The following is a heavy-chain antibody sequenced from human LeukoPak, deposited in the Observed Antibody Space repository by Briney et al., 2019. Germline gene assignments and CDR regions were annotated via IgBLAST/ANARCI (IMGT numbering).Heavy chain of an antibody. J-gene: IGHJ4*02. CDR1: GYSISSGYY. CDR3: ARGGVVVVPAAIAYYFDY. V-gene: IGHV4-38-2*02. Sequence: SETLSLTCTVSGYSISSGYYWSWIRQPPGKGLEWIGEINNSGSTNYSPSLKSRVTISVDTSKNQFSLKLSSVTAADTAVYYCARGGVVVVPAAIAYYFDYWGQGTLVTVSS. D-gene: IGHD2-2*01. CDR2: INNSGST.